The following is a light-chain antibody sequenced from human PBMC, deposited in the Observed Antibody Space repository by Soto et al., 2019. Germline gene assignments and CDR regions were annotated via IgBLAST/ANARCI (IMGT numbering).Light chain of an antibody. J-gene: IGKJ5*01. CDR2: LGS. Sequence: EIVMTQSPLTLPVTPGEPASISCRSSQSLLYNNTYNYLDWYVQEPGQSPHLLIYLGSNRASGVPDRFSASGAGTDFSLKISRVQAEDVWTYYRMHSLQSLTFGQAPRLDNK. CDR1: QSLLYNNTYNY. CDR3: MHSLQSLT. V-gene: IGKV2-28*01.